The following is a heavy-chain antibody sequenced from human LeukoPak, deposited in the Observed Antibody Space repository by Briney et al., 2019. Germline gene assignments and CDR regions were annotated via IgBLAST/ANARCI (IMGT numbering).Heavy chain of an antibody. J-gene: IGHJ1*01. Sequence: GGSLRLSCAGSGFALSDYYMTWIRQAPGKGLEWLSYIGGRSDSIYYADSVEGRFTISRDNSKNTLYLQMNSLRAEDTAVYYCAKDLIVGATPDQYFQHWGKGTLVTVSS. D-gene: IGHD1-26*01. CDR1: GFALSDYY. CDR3: AKDLIVGATPDQYFQH. V-gene: IGHV3-11*04. CDR2: IGGRSDSI.